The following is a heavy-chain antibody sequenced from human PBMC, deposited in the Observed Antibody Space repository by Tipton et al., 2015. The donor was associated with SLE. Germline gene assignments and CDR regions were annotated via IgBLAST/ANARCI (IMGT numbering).Heavy chain of an antibody. CDR1: GFTFSSYA. Sequence: SLRLSCAASGFTFSSYAMSWVRPAPGKGLEWVSTISGSGGSTYFADSVKGRITISRDNSKNTLYLHMNSLRAEDTAIYYCAHRGRSSGYYYYFDYWGQGTLVTVSS. CDR2: ISGSGGST. V-gene: IGHV3-23*01. J-gene: IGHJ4*02. D-gene: IGHD3-22*01. CDR3: AHRGRSSGYYYYFDY.